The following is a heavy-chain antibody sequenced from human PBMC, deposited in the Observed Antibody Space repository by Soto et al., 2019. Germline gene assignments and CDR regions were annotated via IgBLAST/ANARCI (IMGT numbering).Heavy chain of an antibody. Sequence: VQLVESGGGLVKPGGSLRLSCAASGFTFSSYSMNWVRQAPGKGLEWVSSISSSSSYIYYADSVKGRFTISRDNAKNSLYLQMNSLRAEDTAVYYCARETPYSSSWVLYGMDVWGQGTTVTVSS. D-gene: IGHD6-13*01. CDR1: GFTFSSYS. V-gene: IGHV3-21*01. J-gene: IGHJ6*02. CDR2: ISSSSSYI. CDR3: ARETPYSSSWVLYGMDV.